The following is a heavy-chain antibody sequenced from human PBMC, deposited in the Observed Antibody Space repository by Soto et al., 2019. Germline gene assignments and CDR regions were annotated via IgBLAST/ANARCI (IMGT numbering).Heavy chain of an antibody. CDR2: INPDGSNQ. D-gene: IGHD3-16*01. CDR3: TRVATGGTPDN. Sequence: EVLLVESGGGLFQPGGSLRLSCAASGFTLSHSWMNWVRRTPGKGLEGVANINPDGSNQYYVDSVKGRFTISKDNAKNSLYLQMDSLRGEDTAIYHCTRVATGGTPDNWGQGTLVTVSS. J-gene: IGHJ4*02. V-gene: IGHV3-7*01. CDR1: GFTLSHSW.